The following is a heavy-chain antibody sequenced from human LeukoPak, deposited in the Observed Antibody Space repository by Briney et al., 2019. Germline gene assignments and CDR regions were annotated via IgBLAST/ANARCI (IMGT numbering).Heavy chain of an antibody. D-gene: IGHD2-15*01. CDR2: IYPGDSDT. V-gene: IGHV5-51*01. CDR3: ASSYTGPDIVPWDAFDI. J-gene: IGHJ3*02. Sequence: GESLKISCKGSGYSFTSYWIGWVRQMPGKGLEWMGIIYPGDSDTRYSPSFQGQVTISADKSISTAYLQWSSLKASDTAMYYCASSYTGPDIVPWDAFDIWGQGTMVTVSS. CDR1: GYSFTSYW.